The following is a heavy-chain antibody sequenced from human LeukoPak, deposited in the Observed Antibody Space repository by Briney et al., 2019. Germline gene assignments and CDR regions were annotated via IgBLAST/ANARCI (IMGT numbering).Heavy chain of an antibody. J-gene: IGHJ4*02. CDR1: GGSISSYY. CDR2: IYTSGST. D-gene: IGHD3-10*01. Sequence: SETLSLTCTVSGGSISSYYWSWIRQPAGKGLEWIGGIYTSGSTNYNPSLKSRVTMSIETSKNQFSLKLSSVTAADTAVYYCARDGWFGELLDYWGQGTLVIVSS. V-gene: IGHV4-4*07. CDR3: ARDGWFGELLDY.